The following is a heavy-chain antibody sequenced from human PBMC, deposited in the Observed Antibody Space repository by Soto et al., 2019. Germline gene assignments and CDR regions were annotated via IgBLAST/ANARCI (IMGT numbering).Heavy chain of an antibody. CDR1: GDAFTNYI. CDR2: IIPMFGTP. V-gene: IGHV1-69*01. Sequence: QVQLEQSGAEVKKPGSSVKVSCKASGDAFTNYIFDWVRQAPGQGPEWMGGIIPMFGTPKYAQTFQDRVTISADVSTGTAYLELTSLRFDDTAVYYCARGRDQPPVGLYFDSWGEGTRVTVPS. D-gene: IGHD1-26*01. J-gene: IGHJ4*02. CDR3: ARGRDQPPVGLYFDS.